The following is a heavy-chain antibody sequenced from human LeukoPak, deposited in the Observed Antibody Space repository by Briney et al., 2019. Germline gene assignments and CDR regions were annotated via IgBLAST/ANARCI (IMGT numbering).Heavy chain of an antibody. D-gene: IGHD6-19*01. J-gene: IGHJ4*02. CDR1: GFTFSSYA. V-gene: IGHV3-23*01. Sequence: PGGSLRLSCAASGFTFSSYAMSWVRQAAGRRLEWVSAISGSGGSTYYADSVKGRFTISRDNSKNTLYLQMNSLRAEDTAVYYCAKWALAVAGRGDYWGQGTLVTVSS. CDR3: AKWALAVAGRGDY. CDR2: ISGSGGST.